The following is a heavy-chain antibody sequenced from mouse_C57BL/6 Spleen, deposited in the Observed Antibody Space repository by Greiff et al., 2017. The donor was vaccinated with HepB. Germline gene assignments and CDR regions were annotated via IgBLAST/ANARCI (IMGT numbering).Heavy chain of an antibody. CDR2: IYPGDGDT. D-gene: IGHD1-1*01. CDR1: GYAFSSSW. Sequence: VQLQESGPELVKPGASVKISCKASGYAFSSSWMNWVKQRPGKGLEWIGRIYPGDGDTNYNGKFKGKATLTADKSSSTAYMQLSSLTSEDSAVYFCARGDYYGSSYRAYWGQGTLVTVSA. J-gene: IGHJ3*01. CDR3: ARGDYYGSSYRAY. V-gene: IGHV1-82*01.